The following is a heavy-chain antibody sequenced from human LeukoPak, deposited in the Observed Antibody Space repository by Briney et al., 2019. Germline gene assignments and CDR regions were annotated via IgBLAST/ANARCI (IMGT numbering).Heavy chain of an antibody. CDR2: IYYSGST. Sequence: PSETLSLTCTVSGGSISSYYWSWIRQPPGKGLEWIGYIYYSGSTNYNPSLKSRVTISVDASKNQFSLRLSSVAAADTAVYYCARLSCSDAVCPTLPYNHFDPWGQGTLVIVST. CDR3: ARLSCSDAVCPTLPYNHFDP. J-gene: IGHJ5*02. V-gene: IGHV4-59*08. D-gene: IGHD2-15*01. CDR1: GGSISSYY.